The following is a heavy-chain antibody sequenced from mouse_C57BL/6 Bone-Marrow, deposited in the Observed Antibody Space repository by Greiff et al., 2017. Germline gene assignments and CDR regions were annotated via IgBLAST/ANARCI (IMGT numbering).Heavy chain of an antibody. V-gene: IGHV14-2*01. J-gene: IGHJ1*03. CDR1: GFNIKDSY. D-gene: IGHD2-1*01. CDR2: LVPVVGVT. Sequence: VQLQQSGAELVKPGASVKFSCTASGFNIKDSYIPWLKQRTEQGLAWIGRLVPVVGVTTYAPKFQGKATITAETSSNTAYLQLSSLTSEDTAVYYCATLYYGKYFDVWGTGTTVTGSS. CDR3: ATLYYGKYFDV.